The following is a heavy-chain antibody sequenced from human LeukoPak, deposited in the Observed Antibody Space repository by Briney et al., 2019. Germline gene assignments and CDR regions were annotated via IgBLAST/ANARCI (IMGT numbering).Heavy chain of an antibody. Sequence: PPETLSLTCTVSGGSISSSSYYWGWIRQAPGKGLEWVSAISGSGGSTYYADSVKGRFTISRDNSKNTLYLQMNSLRAEDTAVYYCARGDFDWSLSFDYWGQGTLVTVSS. V-gene: IGHV3-23*01. CDR2: ISGSGGST. D-gene: IGHD3-9*01. CDR1: GGSISSSSYY. J-gene: IGHJ4*02. CDR3: ARGDFDWSLSFDY.